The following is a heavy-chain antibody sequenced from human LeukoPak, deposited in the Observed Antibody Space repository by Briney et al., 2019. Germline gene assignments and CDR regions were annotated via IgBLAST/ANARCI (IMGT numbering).Heavy chain of an antibody. CDR3: AKTNGYYDY. D-gene: IGHD3-22*01. J-gene: IGHJ4*02. V-gene: IGHV3-23*01. CDR2: ISGSGGNT. CDR1: GFTFSSYG. Sequence: PGGSLRLSCAASGFTFSSYGMSWVRQAPGKGLEWVSSISGSGGNTYYADSVKGRFTISRDNSKSAVYLQMNSLRAEDTAVYHCAKTNGYYDYWGQGTLVTVSS.